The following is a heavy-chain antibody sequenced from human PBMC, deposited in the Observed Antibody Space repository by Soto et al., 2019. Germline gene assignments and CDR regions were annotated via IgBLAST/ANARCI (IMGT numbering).Heavy chain of an antibody. J-gene: IGHJ3*02. Sequence: EVQLVESGGGLVQPGGSLRLSCAASGFTLSTYWMTWFRQAPGKGLEWVANIKQNGSEKYYVDSLKGRFTISRDNAKNSVYLQMNSLRAEDTAVYYCARGYCGGDCYHIDAFDIWGQGTMVTVSS. CDR2: IKQNGSEK. V-gene: IGHV3-7*01. CDR3: ARGYCGGDCYHIDAFDI. CDR1: GFTLSTYW. D-gene: IGHD2-21*01.